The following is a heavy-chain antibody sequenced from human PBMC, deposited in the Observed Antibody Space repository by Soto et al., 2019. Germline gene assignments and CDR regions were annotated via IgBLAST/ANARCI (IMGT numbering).Heavy chain of an antibody. CDR3: ASASMVRGPRSHPKWFDP. D-gene: IGHD3-10*01. Sequence: PSETLALTCAVSGGSISSGGYSWSWLRQPPGKGLEWIGYIYHSGSTYYNPSLKSRVTISVDRSKNQFSLKLSSVTAADTAVYYCASASMVRGPRSHPKWFDPWGQGTLVTVSS. J-gene: IGHJ5*02. CDR2: IYHSGST. V-gene: IGHV4-30-2*01. CDR1: GGSISSGGYS.